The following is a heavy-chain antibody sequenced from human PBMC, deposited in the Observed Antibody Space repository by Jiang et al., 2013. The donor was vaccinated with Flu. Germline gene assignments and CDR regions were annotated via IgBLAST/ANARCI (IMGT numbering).Heavy chain of an antibody. V-gene: IGHV4-34*01. CDR3: ARGPILTGYYPFYYYYGMDV. CDR1: GGSFSGYY. D-gene: IGHD3-9*01. J-gene: IGHJ6*02. Sequence: LLKPSETLSLTCAVYGGSFSGYYWSWIRQPPGKGLEWIGEINHSGSTNYNPSLKSRVTISVDTSKNQFSLKLSSVTAADTAVYYCARGPILTGYYPFYYYYGMDVWGQGTTVTVSS. CDR2: INHSGST.